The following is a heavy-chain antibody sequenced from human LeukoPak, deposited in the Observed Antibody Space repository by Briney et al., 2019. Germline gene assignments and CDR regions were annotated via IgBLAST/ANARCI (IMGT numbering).Heavy chain of an antibody. CDR1: GDSVSSNSAA. CDR3: ARVIRDGSGTYYYYYGMDV. J-gene: IGHJ6*02. D-gene: IGHD6-19*01. V-gene: IGHV6-1*01. CDR2: TYYRSKWYN. Sequence: SQTLSLTCAISGDSVSSNSAAWNWIRQSPSRGLEWLGRTYYRSKWYNDYAVSVKSRITINPDTSKNQFSLQLNSVTPEDTAVYYCARVIRDGSGTYYYYYGMDVWGQGTTVIVSS.